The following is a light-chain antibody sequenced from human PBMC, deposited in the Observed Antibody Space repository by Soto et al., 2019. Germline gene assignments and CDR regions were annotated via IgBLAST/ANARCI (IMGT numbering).Light chain of an antibody. V-gene: IGLV1-40*01. CDR3: QSYDSSLSGFYV. Sequence: QSVLTQPPSVSGAPGQTVIISCTGNSSTIGAGYDVHWYQHLPGTAPKLLISANSNRPPGVPDRFSGSKSGTSASLAITGLQAEDEADYYCQSYDSSLSGFYVFGTGTKVTVL. CDR1: SSTIGAGYD. CDR2: ANS. J-gene: IGLJ1*01.